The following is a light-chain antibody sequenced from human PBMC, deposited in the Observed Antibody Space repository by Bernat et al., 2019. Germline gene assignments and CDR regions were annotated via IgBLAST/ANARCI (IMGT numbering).Light chain of an antibody. J-gene: IGKJ1*01. CDR3: QQYNFLGA. CDR2: KAY. CDR1: QSISTS. Sequence: DIQMTQSPSTLSASVGDRVTITCRASQSISTSLAWYQQIPGKAPKLLIYKAYSLESGVPSRFSGSGSGTDITLTISSLQPDEFATYFCQQYNFLGAFGQGTKVEIK. V-gene: IGKV1-5*03.